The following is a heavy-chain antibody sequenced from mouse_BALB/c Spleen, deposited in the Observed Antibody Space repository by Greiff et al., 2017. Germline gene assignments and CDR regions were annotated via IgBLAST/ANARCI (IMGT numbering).Heavy chain of an antibody. V-gene: IGHV1-69*02. CDR3: TREDYGNWAY. J-gene: IGHJ3*01. Sequence: QVQLQQPGAELVRPGASVKLSCKASGYTFTSYWINWVKQRPGQGLEWIGNIYPSDSYTNYNQKFKDKATLTVDKSSSTAYMQLSSPTSEDSAVYYCTREDYGNWAYWGQGTLVTVSA. D-gene: IGHD2-1*01. CDR1: GYTFTSYW. CDR2: IYPSDSYT.